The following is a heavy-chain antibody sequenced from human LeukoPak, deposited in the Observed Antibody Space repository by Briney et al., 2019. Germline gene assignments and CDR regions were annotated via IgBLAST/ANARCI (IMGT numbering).Heavy chain of an antibody. D-gene: IGHD3-10*02. V-gene: IGHV3-9*01. CDR2: ISWNSGSI. J-gene: IGHJ2*01. CDR1: GFTFDDYA. Sequence: SGGSLRLSCAASGFTFDDYAMHWVRQAPGKGLEWVSGISWNSGSIGYADSVKGRFTISRDNAKNSLYLQMNSLRAEDTALYYCAKPHVKTWYFDLWGRGTLVTVSS. CDR3: AKPHVKTWYFDL.